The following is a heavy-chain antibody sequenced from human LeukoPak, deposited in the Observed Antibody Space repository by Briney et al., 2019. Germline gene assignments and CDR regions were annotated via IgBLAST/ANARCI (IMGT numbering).Heavy chain of an antibody. J-gene: IGHJ3*02. Sequence: SETLSLTCTVSGGSISSYYWSWIRQPPGQGLEWIGYIYYSGSTNYNPSLKSLVTISVDTSKNQFSLKLSAVTAADTAVYYCARDRGYDILTGYYGAFDIWGQGTMVTVSS. CDR3: ARDRGYDILTGYYGAFDI. D-gene: IGHD3-9*01. CDR1: GGSISSYY. V-gene: IGHV4-59*01. CDR2: IYYSGST.